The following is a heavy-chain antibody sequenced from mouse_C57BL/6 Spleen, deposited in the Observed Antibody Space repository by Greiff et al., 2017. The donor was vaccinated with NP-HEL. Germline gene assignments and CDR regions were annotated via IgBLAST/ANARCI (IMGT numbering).Heavy chain of an antibody. J-gene: IGHJ3*01. CDR3: ARVNYGSSSFAY. CDR2: IYPGDGDT. CDR1: GYAFSSYW. Sequence: VQLQQSGAELVKPGASVKISCKASGYAFSSYWMNWVKQRPGKGLEWIGQIYPGDGDTNYNGKFKGKATLTADKSSSTAYMQLSSLTSEDSAVYFCARVNYGSSSFAYWGQGTLVTVSA. D-gene: IGHD1-1*01. V-gene: IGHV1-80*01.